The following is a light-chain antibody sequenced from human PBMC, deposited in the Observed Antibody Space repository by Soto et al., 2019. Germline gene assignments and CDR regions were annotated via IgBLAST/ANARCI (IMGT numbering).Light chain of an antibody. J-gene: IGKJ5*01. Sequence: AIRMTQSPSSFSASTGDRVTITCRASQGISSYLAWYQQKPGKAPKLLIYAASTLQSGVPSRFSGSGSGADFTLTISCLQSEDFATYYCQQYYSYRITIGQGTRLEIK. V-gene: IGKV1-8*01. CDR1: QGISSY. CDR3: QQYYSYRIT. CDR2: AAS.